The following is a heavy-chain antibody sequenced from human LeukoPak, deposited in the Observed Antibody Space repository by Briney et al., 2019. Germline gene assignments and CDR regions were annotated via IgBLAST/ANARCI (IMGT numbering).Heavy chain of an antibody. Sequence: RRSLRLSCAASGFTFSNYGMHWVRQAPGKGLEWVAVIWYDGSNKYYGDSVKGRFTISRDNSKNTLYLEMNSLRAEDTAVYYCAMPAMVRGVIHDSWGQGTLVTVSS. CDR3: AMPAMVRGVIHDS. CDR2: IWYDGSNK. D-gene: IGHD3-10*01. V-gene: IGHV3-33*01. J-gene: IGHJ4*02. CDR1: GFTFSNYG.